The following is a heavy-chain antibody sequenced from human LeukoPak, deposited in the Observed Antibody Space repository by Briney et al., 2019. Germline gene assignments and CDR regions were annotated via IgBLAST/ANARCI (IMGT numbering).Heavy chain of an antibody. CDR3: ARDYGDWGGLNY. Sequence: SVKVSYMPCVYTFTRYYILWVQQAPGKGLAWMDWINPNNGDKHLQPKLQGTVNKTRDTALSPAYLELNRRNCGDTAGYYRARDYGDWGGLNYWGQGTLVTVSS. CDR2: INPNNGDK. D-gene: IGHD4-17*01. V-gene: IGHV1-2*02. CDR1: VYTFTRYY. J-gene: IGHJ4*02.